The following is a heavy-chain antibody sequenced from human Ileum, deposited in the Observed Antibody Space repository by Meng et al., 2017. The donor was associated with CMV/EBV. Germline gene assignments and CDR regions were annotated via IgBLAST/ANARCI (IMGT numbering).Heavy chain of an antibody. CDR1: GGPISGYF. CDR3: VRVPRNYLDY. V-gene: IGHV4-59*01. Sequence: SETLSLTCTVSGGPISGYFWSWIRQAPGKGLEWIGYIHYSGTTKYSPSLRGRVAFSVDLSKNQFSLGLTSVTAADTAVYFCVRVPRNYLDYWGQGMLVTVSS. CDR2: IHYSGTT. J-gene: IGHJ4*02.